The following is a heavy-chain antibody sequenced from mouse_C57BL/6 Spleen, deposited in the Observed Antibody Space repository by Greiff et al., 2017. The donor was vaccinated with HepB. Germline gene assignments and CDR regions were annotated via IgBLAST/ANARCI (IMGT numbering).Heavy chain of an antibody. CDR2: IDPSDSYT. CDR1: GYTFTSYW. J-gene: IGHJ1*03. Sequence: VQLQQPGAELVRPGNSVKLSCKASGYTFTSYWMHWVKQRPGQGLEWIGVIDPSDSYTNYNQKFKGKATLTVDTSSSTAYMQVSSLTSEDSAVYYCARSGSYRYFDVWGTGTTVTVSS. D-gene: IGHD1-1*01. CDR3: ARSGSYRYFDV. V-gene: IGHV1-59*01.